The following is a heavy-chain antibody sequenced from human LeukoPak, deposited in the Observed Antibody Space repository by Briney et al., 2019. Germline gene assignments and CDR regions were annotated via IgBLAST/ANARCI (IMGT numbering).Heavy chain of an antibody. V-gene: IGHV4-39*01. D-gene: IGHD2-2*01. J-gene: IGHJ4*02. CDR1: GVSISSSSYY. Sequence: SETLSLTCTVSGVSISSSSYYWVWIPQPPGKGLVWIGSIYYSGTTYYDPSRKRRVTISVGTSKNPSSLTPSSVTAADTAVYYWARVRTPPVPAAMGRRYFDSSGERTLGTVSP. CDR2: IYYSGTT. CDR3: ARVRTPPVPAAMGRRYFDS.